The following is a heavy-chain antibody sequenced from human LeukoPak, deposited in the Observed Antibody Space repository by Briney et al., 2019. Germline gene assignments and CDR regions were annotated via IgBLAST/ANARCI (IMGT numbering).Heavy chain of an antibody. D-gene: IGHD6-19*01. CDR1: GGTFSSYA. V-gene: IGHV1-69*04. J-gene: IGHJ4*02. Sequence: SVKVSCKASGGTFSSYAISWVRQAPGQGLEWMGRIIPILGIANYAQKFQGRVTITADKSTSTAYMELSSLRSEDTAVYYCARDSGIAVALPDYWGQGTLVTVSS. CDR3: ARDSGIAVALPDY. CDR2: IIPILGIA.